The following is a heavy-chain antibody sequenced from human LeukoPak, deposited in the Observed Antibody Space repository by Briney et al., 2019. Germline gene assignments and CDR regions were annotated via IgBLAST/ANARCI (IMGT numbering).Heavy chain of an antibody. J-gene: IGHJ4*02. D-gene: IGHD2-15*01. Sequence: GGALHLSCAAPGFTFSSYGGQRGRPAPGKGLDWVAILSYDGSNKYFADSVKGRFTISRDNSKSTLSLQMNSLRAEDTAVYYCAGGSGPIDYWGQGTLVTVSS. CDR3: AGGSGPIDY. CDR2: LSYDGSNK. V-gene: IGHV3-30*03. CDR1: GFTFSSYG.